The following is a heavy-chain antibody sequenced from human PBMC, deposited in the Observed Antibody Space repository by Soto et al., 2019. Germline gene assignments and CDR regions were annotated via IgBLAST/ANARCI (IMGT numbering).Heavy chain of an antibody. D-gene: IGHD6-25*01. CDR1: GFTFSSYS. CDR3: ARERAVGIAAALYWFDP. CDR2: ISSSSSTI. V-gene: IGHV3-48*02. J-gene: IGHJ5*02. Sequence: EVQLVESGGGLVQPGGSLRLSCAASGFTFSSYSMNWVRQAPGKGLEWVSYISSSSSTIYYADSVKGRFTISRDNAKNARYLQMNGLGDEGTAVDYWARERAVGIAAALYWFDPWGQGTLVTVSS.